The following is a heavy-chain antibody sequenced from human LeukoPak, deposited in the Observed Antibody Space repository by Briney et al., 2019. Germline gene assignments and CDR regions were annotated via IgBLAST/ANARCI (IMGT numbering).Heavy chain of an antibody. Sequence: SETLSLTCAVYGGSFSGYYWSWVRQPPGTGLEGIGEINHSGSTNYNPSLKSRATISVDTSKTQFSLTLSSVTAADTAVYYCARRQYDFWSGYLLFDYWGQGTLVTVSS. CDR2: INHSGST. CDR1: GGSFSGYY. CDR3: ARRQYDFWSGYLLFDY. V-gene: IGHV4-34*01. J-gene: IGHJ4*02. D-gene: IGHD3-3*01.